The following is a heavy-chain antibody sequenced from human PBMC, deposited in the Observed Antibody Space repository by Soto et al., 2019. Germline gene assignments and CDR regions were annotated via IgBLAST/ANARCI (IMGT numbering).Heavy chain of an antibody. CDR1: GGTFTSTA. D-gene: IGHD6-13*01. J-gene: IGHJ6*02. Sequence: QVLLVQSSAEVKKPGSSVKVSCKASGGTFTSTAFSWVRQAPXQGLXXXXXIIPVLGTPNYAQKFQARLTVTTDASTTTVHMELSSLRSDDTAVYYCASSAGLDHLLNYYGLNVWGQGTTVTVSS. CDR3: ASSAGLDHLLNYYGLNV. CDR2: IIPVLGTP. V-gene: IGHV1-69*01.